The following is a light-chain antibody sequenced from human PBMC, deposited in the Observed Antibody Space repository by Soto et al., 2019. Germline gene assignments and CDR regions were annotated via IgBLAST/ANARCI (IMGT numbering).Light chain of an antibody. V-gene: IGKV3-15*01. CDR3: QQYSTWPLT. Sequence: EIVMAQSPATLSVSPGERATLSCRASQSVSANLAWYQQKPGQAPRLLIYGASNRATGVPATFSGSGSGTAFTLTISSLQSEDFAVYYCQQYSTWPLTFGGGTTVEIK. CDR1: QSVSAN. J-gene: IGKJ4*01. CDR2: GAS.